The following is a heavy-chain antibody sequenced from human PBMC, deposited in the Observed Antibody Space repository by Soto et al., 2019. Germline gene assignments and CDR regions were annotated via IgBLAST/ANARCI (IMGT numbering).Heavy chain of an antibody. V-gene: IGHV3-30*18. D-gene: IGHD6-13*01. J-gene: IGHJ6*02. Sequence: PGRSLRLYCAASGFTFSSYGMHRVRQAPGKGLEWVAVISYDGSNKYYADSVKGRFTISRGNSKNTLYLQMNSLRAEDTAVYYCAKDRGFIPAADYGMDVWGQGTTVTVSS. CDR3: AKDRGFIPAADYGMDV. CDR2: ISYDGSNK. CDR1: GFTFSSYG.